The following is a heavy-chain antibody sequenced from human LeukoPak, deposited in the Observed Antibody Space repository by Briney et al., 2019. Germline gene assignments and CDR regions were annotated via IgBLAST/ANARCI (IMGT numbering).Heavy chain of an antibody. J-gene: IGHJ4*02. CDR3: ARGTVGATVYYFDY. D-gene: IGHD1-26*01. Sequence: SETLSLTCAVYGGSFSGYYWSWIRQPPGKGLEWIGEINHSGSTNYNPSLKSRVTISVDTSKNQFSLKLSSVTAADTAVYYCARGTVGATVYYFDYWGQGTLVTVSS. V-gene: IGHV4-34*01. CDR1: GGSFSGYY. CDR2: INHSGST.